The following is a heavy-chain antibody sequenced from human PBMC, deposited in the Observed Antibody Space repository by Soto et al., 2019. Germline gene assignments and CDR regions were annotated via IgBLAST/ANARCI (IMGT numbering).Heavy chain of an antibody. CDR1: GFICSSYD. V-gene: IGHV3-23*01. Sequence: GGSLRLSCAASGFICSSYDMSWVRQAPGKGLEWVSTILVGGSTHYEDSVKGRFTISRDGSKNTVYLQMNSLTAGDTAVYYCAKATATGGGAFDICGQGTMVTVSS. CDR2: ILVGGST. J-gene: IGHJ3*02. D-gene: IGHD2-8*02. CDR3: AKATATGGGAFDI.